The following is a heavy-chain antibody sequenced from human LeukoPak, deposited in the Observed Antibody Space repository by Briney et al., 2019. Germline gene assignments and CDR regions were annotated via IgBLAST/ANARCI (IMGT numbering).Heavy chain of an antibody. CDR1: GFTFEDYA. CDR2: INWNSGSI. D-gene: IGHD3-10*02. J-gene: IGHJ6*04. Sequence: GRSLRLSCAASGFTFEDYAMHWVRQAPGKGLEWVSGINWNSGSIGYADSVKGRFTISRDNAKNSLYLQMNSLRAEDTAVYYCAELGITMIGGVWGKGTTVTISS. CDR3: AELGITMIGGV. V-gene: IGHV3-9*01.